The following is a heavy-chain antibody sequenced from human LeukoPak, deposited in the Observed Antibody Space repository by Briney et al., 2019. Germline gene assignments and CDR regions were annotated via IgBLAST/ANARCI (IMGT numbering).Heavy chain of an antibody. V-gene: IGHV3-21*01. D-gene: IGHD5-24*01. CDR3: ARVSVATNTFDY. J-gene: IGHJ4*02. CDR1: GFTFSSYS. Sequence: GGSLRLSCAASGFTFSSYSMNWVRQAPGKGLEWVSSISSSSSYIYYADSVKGRFTISRDNAKNSLYLQMSSQRAEDTAVYYCARVSVATNTFDYWGQGTLVTVSS. CDR2: ISSSSSYI.